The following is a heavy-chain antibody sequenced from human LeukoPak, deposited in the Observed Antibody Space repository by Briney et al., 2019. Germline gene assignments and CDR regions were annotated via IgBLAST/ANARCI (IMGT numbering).Heavy chain of an antibody. CDR3: ARLNVVRGLYYFDY. CDR2: INPNSGGT. CDR1: GYTFTDYY. V-gene: IGHV1-2*02. Sequence: ASVKVSCKASGYTFTDYYIHWVRQAPGQGLEWMGWINPNSGGTDYAQKFQGRVTMTRDTSISTAYVELSRVRADDTAVYYCARLNVVRGLYYFDYWGQGTLVTVSS. J-gene: IGHJ4*02. D-gene: IGHD3-10*01.